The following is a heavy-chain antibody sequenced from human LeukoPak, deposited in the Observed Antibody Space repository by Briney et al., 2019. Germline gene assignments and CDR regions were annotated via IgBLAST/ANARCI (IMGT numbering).Heavy chain of an antibody. CDR3: AKATSGWYSGFDY. CDR2: INWNSGYI. D-gene: IGHD6-19*01. CDR1: GFTFDDYA. Sequence: GGSLRLSCAASGFTFDDYAMQWVRQAPGKGLEWVSGINWNSGYIGYADSVKGRFTIPRDNAKNSLYLQMNSLRAEDTALYYCAKATSGWYSGFDYWGQGTLVTVSS. V-gene: IGHV3-9*01. J-gene: IGHJ4*02.